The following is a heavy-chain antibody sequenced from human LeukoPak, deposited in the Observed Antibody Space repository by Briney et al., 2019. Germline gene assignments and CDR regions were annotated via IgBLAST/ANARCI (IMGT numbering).Heavy chain of an antibody. CDR2: INPSGGST. CDR3: ARDYIVVVPAASSGFDP. V-gene: IGHV1-46*01. CDR1: GYTFTSYY. D-gene: IGHD2-2*01. Sequence: ASVKVPCKASGYTFTSYYMHWVRQAPGQGLEWMGIINPSGGSTSYAQKFQGRVTMTRDTSTSTVYMELSSLRSEDTAVYYCARDYIVVVPAASSGFDPWGQGTLVTVSS. J-gene: IGHJ5*02.